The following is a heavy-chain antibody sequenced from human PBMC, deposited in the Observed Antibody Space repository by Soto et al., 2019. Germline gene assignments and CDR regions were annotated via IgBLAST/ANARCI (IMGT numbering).Heavy chain of an antibody. CDR3: ARQYFDSENAFDI. J-gene: IGHJ3*02. CDR2: IYPGDSDT. V-gene: IGHV5-51*01. CDR1: GYSFTIYW. D-gene: IGHD3-9*01. Sequence: PGDSLKISYKGSGYSFTIYWLGWVRQMPGKGLEWMGIIYPGDSDTRYSPSFQGQVTISADKSISTAYLQWSSLKASDTAMYYCARQYFDSENAFDIWGQGTMVTVSS.